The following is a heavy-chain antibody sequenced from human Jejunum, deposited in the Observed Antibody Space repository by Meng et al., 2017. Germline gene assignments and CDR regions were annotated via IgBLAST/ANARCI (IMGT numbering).Heavy chain of an antibody. V-gene: IGHV6-1*01. D-gene: IGHD3-10*02. J-gene: IGHJ4*02. CDR2: TYYRSKYYN. CDR3: ARDWGDVRGGFDF. Sequence: QQSGPGLVKPSHTLSLPCAISGDSVSSNSAAWNWIRQSPSRGLEWLGRTYYRSKYYNDYALSVKSRITINPDTSKNQFSLQLNSVTPEDTAIYYCARDWGDVRGGFDFWGQGTLVTVSS. CDR1: GDSVSSNSAA.